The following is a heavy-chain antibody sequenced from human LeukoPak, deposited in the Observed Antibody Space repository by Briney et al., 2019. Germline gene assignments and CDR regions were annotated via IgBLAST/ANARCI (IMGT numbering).Heavy chain of an antibody. Sequence: SETLSLTCTVSGGSISSYYWSWIRQPPGKGLEWIGYIYYSGSTNYNPSLKSRVTISVDTSKNQFSLKLSSVTAADTAVYYCARLTENCSGGSCYLPAIDYWGQGTLVTVSS. J-gene: IGHJ4*02. CDR2: IYYSGST. CDR3: ARLTENCSGGSCYLPAIDY. D-gene: IGHD2-15*01. V-gene: IGHV4-59*08. CDR1: GGSISSYY.